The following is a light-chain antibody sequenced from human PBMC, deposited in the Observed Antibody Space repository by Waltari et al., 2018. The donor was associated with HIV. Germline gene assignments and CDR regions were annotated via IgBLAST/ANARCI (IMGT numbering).Light chain of an antibody. Sequence: QSVLTQPPSVSAAPGQKVTIPRPGSSSNIGNNYVSWYQQLPGIAPKHLIYDNNKRPSGIPDRFSGSKSGTSATLGITGLQTGDEADYYCATWDTSLSAVVFGGGTKLTVL. CDR1: SSNIGNNY. V-gene: IGLV1-51*01. J-gene: IGLJ2*01. CDR3: ATWDTSLSAVV. CDR2: DNN.